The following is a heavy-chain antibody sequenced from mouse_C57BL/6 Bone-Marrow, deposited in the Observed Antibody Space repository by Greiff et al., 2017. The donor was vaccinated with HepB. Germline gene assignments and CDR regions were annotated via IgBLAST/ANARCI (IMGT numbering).Heavy chain of an antibody. D-gene: IGHD2-1*01. CDR1: GYTFTDYY. V-gene: IGHV1-26*01. J-gene: IGHJ3*01. CDR3: AREDGNYFAY. Sequence: EVQLQQSGPELVKPGASVKISCKASGYTFTDYYMNWVKQSHGKSLEWIGDINPNNGGTSYNQKFKGKATLTVDKSSSTAYMELRSLTSEDSAVYYSAREDGNYFAYWGQGTLVTVSA. CDR2: INPNNGGT.